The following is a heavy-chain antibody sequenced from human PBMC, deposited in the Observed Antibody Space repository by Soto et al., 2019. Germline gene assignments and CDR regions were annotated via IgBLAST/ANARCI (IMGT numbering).Heavy chain of an antibody. Sequence: ASVKVSCKASGYTFTGYYMHWVRQAPGQGLEWMGWINPNSGGTNYAQKFQGWVTMTRDTSISTAYMELSRLRSDDTAVYYCARDSSSGISAAGTTTRYFHHWGQGTLVTVYS. V-gene: IGHV1-2*04. CDR1: GYTFTGYY. CDR3: ARDSSSGISAAGTTTRYFHH. D-gene: IGHD6-13*01. J-gene: IGHJ1*01. CDR2: INPNSGGT.